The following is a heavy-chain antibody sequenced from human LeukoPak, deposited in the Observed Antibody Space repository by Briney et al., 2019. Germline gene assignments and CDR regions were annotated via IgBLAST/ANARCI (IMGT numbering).Heavy chain of an antibody. V-gene: IGHV3-21*01. CDR3: ARGGRRFDS. J-gene: IGHJ5*01. Sequence: GGSLRLSCAASGFTFSLYSMNWVRQAPGKGLEWVSSISSGSDYIFYGDSLKGRFSISRDNAKNSLYLQMNSLRAEDTAVYHCARGGRRFDSWGQGTLVSVSS. D-gene: IGHD2-15*01. CDR2: ISSGSDYI. CDR1: GFTFSLYS.